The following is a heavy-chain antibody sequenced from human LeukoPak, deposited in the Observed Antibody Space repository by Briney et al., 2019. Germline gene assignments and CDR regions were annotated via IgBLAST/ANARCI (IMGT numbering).Heavy chain of an antibody. V-gene: IGHV3-23*01. CDR3: ARGYCSGGSCQPGTLYYFDY. Sequence: PGGSLRLSCAVSGFTFSNYAMSWVRQAPGKGLEWVSAISGSGGSTYYADSVKGRFTISRDNSKNTLYLQMGSLRAEDMAVYYCARGYCSGGSCQPGTLYYFDYWGQGTLVTVSS. D-gene: IGHD2-15*01. CDR2: ISGSGGST. CDR1: GFTFSNYA. J-gene: IGHJ4*02.